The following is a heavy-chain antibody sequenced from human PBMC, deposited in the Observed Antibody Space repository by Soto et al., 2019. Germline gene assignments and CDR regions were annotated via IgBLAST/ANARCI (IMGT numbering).Heavy chain of an antibody. CDR3: ARDAVVVVAATPVHNWFDP. CDR2: ISAYNGNT. J-gene: IGHJ5*02. Sequence: ASVKVSCKASGYTFTSYGISWVRQAPGQGLEWMGWISAYNGNTNYAQKLQGRVTMTTDTSTSTAYMELRSLRSDDTAVYYCARDAVVVVAATPVHNWFDPWGQGTLVTVSS. V-gene: IGHV1-18*04. D-gene: IGHD2-15*01. CDR1: GYTFTSYG.